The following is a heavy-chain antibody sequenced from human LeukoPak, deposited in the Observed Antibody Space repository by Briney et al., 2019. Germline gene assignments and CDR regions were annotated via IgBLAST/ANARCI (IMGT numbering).Heavy chain of an antibody. Sequence: SETLSLTCTVSGGSISSYYWTWIRQPPGKGLEWIGYVDHTGSTNFNPSLNGRVSISRDTTNNLFSLRLRSVTAADTAVYFCARGRVSSSTWYSTYYYYFYMDVWGKGTTVTISS. CDR1: GGSISSYY. J-gene: IGHJ6*03. CDR3: ARGRVSSSTWYSTYYYYFYMDV. D-gene: IGHD1-1*01. V-gene: IGHV4-59*01. CDR2: VDHTGST.